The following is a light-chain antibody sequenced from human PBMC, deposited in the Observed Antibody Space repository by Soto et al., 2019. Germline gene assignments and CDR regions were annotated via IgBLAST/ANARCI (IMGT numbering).Light chain of an antibody. J-gene: IGKJ1*01. CDR1: QSVSNY. CDR3: QQHSSSPPSWT. CDR2: GAS. V-gene: IGKV3-20*01. Sequence: EIVLTQSPGTLSLSPGERATLFCRASQSVSNYLAWYQQRPGQSPRLLIYGASSRFTGIPDRFSGSGSGTDFTLTISRLEPEESAVYYCQQHSSSPPSWTFGQGTKVEIK.